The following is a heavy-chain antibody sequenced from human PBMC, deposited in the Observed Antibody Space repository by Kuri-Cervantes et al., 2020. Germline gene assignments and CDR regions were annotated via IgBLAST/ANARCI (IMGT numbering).Heavy chain of an antibody. CDR3: ARDSISLLWFGEASPDLPQPDY. CDR2: ISSSSSTI. Sequence: GESLKISCAASGFTFSSYSMNWVRQAPGKGLEWVSYISSSSSTIYYADSVKGRFTISRDNSKNTLYLQMNSLRAEDTAVYYCARDSISLLWFGEASPDLPQPDYWGQGTLVTVSS. D-gene: IGHD3-10*01. J-gene: IGHJ4*02. V-gene: IGHV3-48*01. CDR1: GFTFSSYS.